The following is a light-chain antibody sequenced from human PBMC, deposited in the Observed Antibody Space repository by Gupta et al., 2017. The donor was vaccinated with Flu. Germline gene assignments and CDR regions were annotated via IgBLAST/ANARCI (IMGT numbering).Light chain of an antibody. CDR1: SSDIGAYNY. CDR2: EVS. CDR3: SSYTNINTLVL. V-gene: IGLV2-14*01. J-gene: IGLJ3*02. Sequence: ITISCTGTSSDIGAYNYVSWYQQHPGKAPKLMIFEVSNRPSGASTRFSGSKSGNTASLTISGLQAEDEADYYCSSYTNINTLVLFGGGTKLTVL.